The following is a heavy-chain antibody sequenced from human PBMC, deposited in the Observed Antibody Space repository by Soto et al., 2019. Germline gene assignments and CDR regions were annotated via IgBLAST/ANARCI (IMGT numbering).Heavy chain of an antibody. CDR1: GGSISSYY. V-gene: IGHV4-59*08. CDR3: AIHRGSSPSQFDY. D-gene: IGHD2-15*01. Sequence: SETLSLTCTVSGGSISSYYWSWIRQPPGKGLEWIGYIYYSGSTNYNPSLKSRVTISVDTSKNQFSLKLSSVTAADTAVYYCAIHRGSSPSQFDYFSQGTLLMVSS. CDR2: IYYSGST. J-gene: IGHJ4*02.